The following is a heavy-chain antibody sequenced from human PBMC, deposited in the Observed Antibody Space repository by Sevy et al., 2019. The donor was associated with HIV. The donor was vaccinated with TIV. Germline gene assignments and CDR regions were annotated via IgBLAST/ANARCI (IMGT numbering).Heavy chain of an antibody. CDR3: ARRYFDV. Sequence: GGSLRLSCVASGFTFDTYWMQWVRQAPGKGLEWVANIRQDGNEIYYADSVKGRFTISRDNAKESVYLQMSNLRVEDTGIYYCARRYFDVWGQGTLVTVSS. CDR1: GFTFDTYW. J-gene: IGHJ4*02. V-gene: IGHV3-7*01. CDR2: IRQDGNEI.